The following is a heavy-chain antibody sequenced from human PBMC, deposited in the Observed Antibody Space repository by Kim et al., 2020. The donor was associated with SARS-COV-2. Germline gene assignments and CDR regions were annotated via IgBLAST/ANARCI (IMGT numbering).Heavy chain of an antibody. CDR1: GFVLSAYW. D-gene: IGHD6-25*01. J-gene: IGHJ4*02. CDR2: INNEGNGG. Sequence: GGSLRLSCTASGFVLSAYWMHWVRQVPGKGLVWVSQINNEGNGGTKEDAARVRFIISRDSVKNILYLQLNRLSVEDTAVYFCARVMAPTAAWDVFDYWGQGTLVTVSS. V-gene: IGHV3-74*01. CDR3: ARVMAPTAAWDVFDY.